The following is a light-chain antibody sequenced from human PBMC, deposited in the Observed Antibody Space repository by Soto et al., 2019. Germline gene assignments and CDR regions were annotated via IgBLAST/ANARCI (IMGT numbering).Light chain of an antibody. Sequence: DIQMTQSPSSLSASVGDRVTITCRASQSMSSYLNWYQQKPGKAPKLLIYAASSLQSGVPSRFSGSGSGTDFTLTISSLQPEDFATYYCQQRYSTPLTFGPGTKEDIK. J-gene: IGKJ3*01. CDR3: QQRYSTPLT. V-gene: IGKV1-39*01. CDR2: AAS. CDR1: QSMSSY.